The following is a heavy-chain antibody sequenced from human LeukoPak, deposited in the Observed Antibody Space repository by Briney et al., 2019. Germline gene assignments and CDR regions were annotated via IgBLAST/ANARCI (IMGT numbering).Heavy chain of an antibody. J-gene: IGHJ4*02. V-gene: IGHV3-23*01. CDR3: TKRVKYGGTWDHFAD. CDR1: GFTFDNYR. CDR2: VNADGGNT. Sequence: GGSLRLSCAASGFTFDNYRMSWVRQAPGKGLEWVSTVNADGGNTYYADSVKGRFTISRDNSKSTLILQMNSLRVEDTALYYCTKRVKYGGTWDHFADWGQGTLVTASS. D-gene: IGHD1-26*01.